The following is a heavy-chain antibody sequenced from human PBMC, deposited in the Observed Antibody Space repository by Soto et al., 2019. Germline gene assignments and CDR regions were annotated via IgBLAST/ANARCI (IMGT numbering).Heavy chain of an antibody. CDR2: IIPIFGTA. CDR1: GGPFSTYG. Sequence: SVKVSCKASGGPFSTYGISWVRQAPGQGLEWMGGIIPIFGTANYAQKFQGRVTITADESTSTAYMELSSLRSEDTAVYYCARESLPVGFRELLERTYYFDYWGQGTQVTVSS. V-gene: IGHV1-69*13. J-gene: IGHJ4*02. CDR3: ARESLPVGFRELLERTYYFDY. D-gene: IGHD3-10*01.